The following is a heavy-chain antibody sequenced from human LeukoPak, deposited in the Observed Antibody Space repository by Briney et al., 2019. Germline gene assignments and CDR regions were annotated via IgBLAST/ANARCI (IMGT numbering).Heavy chain of an antibody. J-gene: IGHJ4*02. Sequence: PGGSLRLSCAASGFTVSSNYMSWVRQAPGKGLEWVSVIYSGGSTYYADSVKGRFTISRDNAKNSLYLQMNSLRAEDTAVYYCARDGSKKLGFDYWGQGTLVTVSS. CDR3: ARDGSKKLGFDY. V-gene: IGHV3-53*01. D-gene: IGHD2-2*01. CDR1: GFTVSSNY. CDR2: IYSGGST.